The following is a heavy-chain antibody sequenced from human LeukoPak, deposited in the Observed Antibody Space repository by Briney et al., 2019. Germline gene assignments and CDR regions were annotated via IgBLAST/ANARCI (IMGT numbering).Heavy chain of an antibody. CDR1: GGTFNSYA. Sequence: SVKVSCKASGGTFNSYAINWVRQAPGQGLEWMGGIIPIFGSSNYAQKFQGRVTITADESTTTAYMELSSLRSDDTAVYYCARAVYCTNGVCYSENWFDPWGQGTLVTVSS. CDR3: ARAVYCTNGVCYSENWFDP. V-gene: IGHV1-69*13. D-gene: IGHD2-8*01. J-gene: IGHJ5*02. CDR2: IIPIFGSS.